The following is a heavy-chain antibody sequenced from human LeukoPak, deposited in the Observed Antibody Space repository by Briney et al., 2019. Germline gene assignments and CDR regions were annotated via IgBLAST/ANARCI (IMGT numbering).Heavy chain of an antibody. CDR2: IIPIFGTA. V-gene: IGHV1-69*13. D-gene: IGHD3-3*01. Sequence: SVKVSCKASGGTFSSYAISWVRQAPGQGLEWMGGIIPIFGTANYAQKFQGRVTITADESTSTAYMELSSLRSEDTAVYYCAREKPYYDFWSGYYKSGWFDPWGQGTLVTVSS. CDR1: GGTFSSYA. CDR3: AREKPYYDFWSGYYKSGWFDP. J-gene: IGHJ5*02.